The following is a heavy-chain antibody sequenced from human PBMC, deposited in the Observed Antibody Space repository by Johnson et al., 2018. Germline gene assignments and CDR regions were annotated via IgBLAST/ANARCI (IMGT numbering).Heavy chain of an antibody. CDR3: TIVVVIKDAFDI. J-gene: IGHJ3*02. V-gene: IGHV3-30*03. CDR1: GFTFSSYG. D-gene: IGHD3-22*01. CDR2: ISYDGRNK. Sequence: QVQLVESGGGVVQPGRSLRLSSAASGFTFSSYGMHWVRQAPGKGLEWVAVISYDGRNKYYADSVQGRFTISRDNSKNTLYLQMNSRRAEDTAVYYCTIVVVIKDAFDIWGQGTMVTVSS.